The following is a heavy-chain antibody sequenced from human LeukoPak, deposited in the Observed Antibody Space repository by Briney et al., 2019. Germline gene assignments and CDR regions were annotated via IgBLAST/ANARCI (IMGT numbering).Heavy chain of an antibody. Sequence: SETLSLSCAVYGGSFSGYYWSWIRQPPGKGLEWIGEINHSGSTNYNPSLKSRVTISVDTSKNQFSLKLSSVTAADTAVYYCTRCYDYYYYMDVWGKGTKVSVCS. CDR2: INHSGST. CDR1: GGSFSGYY. J-gene: IGHJ6*03. D-gene: IGHD2-2*01. V-gene: IGHV4-34*01. CDR3: TRCYDYYYYMDV.